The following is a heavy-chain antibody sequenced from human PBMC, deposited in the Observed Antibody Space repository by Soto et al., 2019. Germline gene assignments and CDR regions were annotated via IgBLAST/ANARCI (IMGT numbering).Heavy chain of an antibody. CDR3: ARGQLTTRYQLLFLGY. V-gene: IGHV4-34*01. Sequence: QVQLQQWGAGLLKPSETLSLTCAVYGGSFSGYYWSWIRQPPGKGLEWIGEINHSGSTNYNPSLKSRVTISVDTSKNQFSLKLSSVTAADTAVYYCARGQLTTRYQLLFLGYWGQGTLVTVSS. CDR1: GGSFSGYY. D-gene: IGHD2-2*01. CDR2: INHSGST. J-gene: IGHJ4*02.